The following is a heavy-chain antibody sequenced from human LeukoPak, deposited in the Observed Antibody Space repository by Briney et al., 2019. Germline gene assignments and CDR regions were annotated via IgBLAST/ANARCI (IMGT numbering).Heavy chain of an antibody. D-gene: IGHD5-18*01. CDR2: ISSSSATM. CDR3: ARVRQSPQIQLYYYYMDV. CDR1: GFTFSSYS. J-gene: IGHJ6*03. Sequence: GGSLRLSCVASGFTFSSYSTNWVRQAPGKGLEWISYISSSSATMYYADSVKGRFTVSRDNAKNSVYLQMNSLRAEDTAVYYCARVRQSPQIQLYYYYMDVWGKGTTVTVSS. V-gene: IGHV3-48*04.